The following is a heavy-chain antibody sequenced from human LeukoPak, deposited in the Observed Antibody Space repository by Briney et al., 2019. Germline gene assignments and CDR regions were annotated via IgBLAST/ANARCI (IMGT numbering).Heavy chain of an antibody. CDR3: ATRGSCYVNYY. J-gene: IGHJ4*02. Sequence: TGGSLRLSCAASGFTFSSYWMSWVRQAPGKGLEWVANIKQHGSEKYYVDSVKGRFTISRDNAKTSLYLQMNSLRAEDTAVYYCATRGSCYVNYYWGQGTLVTVSS. CDR1: GFTFSSYW. V-gene: IGHV3-7*01. D-gene: IGHD1-26*01. CDR2: IKQHGSEK.